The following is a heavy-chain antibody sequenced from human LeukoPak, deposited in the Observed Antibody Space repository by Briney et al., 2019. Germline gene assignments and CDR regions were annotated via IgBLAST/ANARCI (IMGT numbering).Heavy chain of an antibody. V-gene: IGHV3-23*01. CDR2: VDSRGVTT. J-gene: IGHJ4*02. CDR3: AKMDGMGVTDNPDY. Sequence: PGGSLRLSCAASGFTFSIHAMTWVRQAPGKGLEWVSGVDSRGVTTEYADSVKGRSTISRDNSKNTLYLQMHSLRAEDTALYYCAKMDGMGVTDNPDYWGQGTLVIVSS. CDR1: GFTFSIHA. D-gene: IGHD2-21*02.